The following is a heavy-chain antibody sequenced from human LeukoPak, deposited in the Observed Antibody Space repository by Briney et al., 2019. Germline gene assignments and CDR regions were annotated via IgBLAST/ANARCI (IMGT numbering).Heavy chain of an antibody. V-gene: IGHV3-21*01. CDR3: AGGGGLHYYYGSARPFDY. CDR2: ISSSSSYI. J-gene: IGHJ4*02. CDR1: GFTFSSYS. D-gene: IGHD3-10*01. Sequence: PGGSLRLSCAASGFTFSSYSMNWVRQAPGKGLEWVSSISSSSSYIYYADSVKGRFTISRDNAKNSLYLQMNSLRAEDTAEYYCAGGGGLHYYYGSARPFDYWGQGTLVTVSS.